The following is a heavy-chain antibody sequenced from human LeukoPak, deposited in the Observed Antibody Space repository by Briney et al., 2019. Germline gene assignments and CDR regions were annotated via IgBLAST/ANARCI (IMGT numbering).Heavy chain of an antibody. V-gene: IGHV1-8*01. CDR2: LNPNIGDT. J-gene: IGHJ4*02. CDR1: GYTSTSLH. D-gene: IGHD6-13*01. Sequence: ASVKVSCKASGYTSTSLHINWVRQATGQGLEWMGWLNPNIGDTGYAQKFQGRVTMTRNTSISTAYMELSSLRSEDTAVYYCARGVAAGVDYWGQGTLVTVSS. CDR3: ARGVAAGVDY.